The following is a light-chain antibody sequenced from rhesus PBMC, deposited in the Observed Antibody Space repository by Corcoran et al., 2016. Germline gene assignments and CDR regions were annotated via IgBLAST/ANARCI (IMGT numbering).Light chain of an antibody. V-gene: IGKV3-35*01. CDR3: QQESNWPPT. CDR1: QSVSSH. Sequence: EIVMTQSPATLSLSPGERATLSCRASQSVSSHLAWYQQKPGQTPRPLVYCASTRTPDIPHRFTGRGSGTDFPLTISRLGPEDVGIYYCQQESNWPPTFGGGTKVDIK. J-gene: IGKJ4*01. CDR2: CAS.